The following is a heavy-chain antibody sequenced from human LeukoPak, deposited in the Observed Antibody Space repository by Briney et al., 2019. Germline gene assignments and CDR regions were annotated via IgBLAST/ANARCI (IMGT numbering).Heavy chain of an antibody. V-gene: IGHV1-2*02. CDR3: ARAQAGTSCCHFDY. D-gene: IGHD2-2*01. CDR2: ISPDSGGT. Sequence: ASVKVSCKASAYSFTAYYIHWVRQAPGQGLEWMGWISPDSGGTNYAQKFQGRVTMTTDTSINTVYMDLSSLRSDDTAVYFCARAQAGTSCCHFDYWGQGTLVTVSS. J-gene: IGHJ4*02. CDR1: AYSFTAYY.